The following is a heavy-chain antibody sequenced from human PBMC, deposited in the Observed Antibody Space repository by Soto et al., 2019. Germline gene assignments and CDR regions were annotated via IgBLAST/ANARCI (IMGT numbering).Heavy chain of an antibody. J-gene: IGHJ4*02. CDR1: GGSISSNNYY. Sequence: PSETLSLTCTVSGGSISSNNYYWGWIRQPPGKGPEWIGSVYYSGTTYYNPSLKSRVTISVDTSKNQFSLKLSSVTAADTAVYYCARDNGYSYGYTLDHWGQGTLVTVSP. CDR2: VYYSGTT. V-gene: IGHV4-39*07. CDR3: ARDNGYSYGYTLDH. D-gene: IGHD5-18*01.